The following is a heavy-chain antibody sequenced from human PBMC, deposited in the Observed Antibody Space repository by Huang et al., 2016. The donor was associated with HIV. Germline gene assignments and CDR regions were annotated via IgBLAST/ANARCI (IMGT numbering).Heavy chain of an antibody. D-gene: IGHD6-19*01. CDR3: VRDQGRLAVGGIDNWFDP. V-gene: IGHV4-59*02. J-gene: IGHJ5*02. CDR2: VYDSGTT. CDR1: GDSVSSHY. Sequence: QVRLQESGPGLVKPSETLSLRCTVSGDSVSSHYWGWIRHPPGKGLEWIGTVYDSGTTKYNPRLKRRITISVDTSKNGFSLNITSVSAADTAMYFCVRDQGRLAVGGIDNWFDPWGQGALVTVSS.